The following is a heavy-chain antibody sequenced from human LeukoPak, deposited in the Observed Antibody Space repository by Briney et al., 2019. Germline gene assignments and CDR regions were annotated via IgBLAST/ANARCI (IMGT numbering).Heavy chain of an antibody. J-gene: IGHJ3*02. CDR2: ISYDGSNK. D-gene: IGHD3-22*01. CDR3: ATDDSSGYFITPHAFDI. Sequence: GGSLRLSCAASGFTFSNAWMNWVRQAPGKGLEWVAVISYDGSNKYYADSVKGRFTISRDNSKNTLYLQMNSLRAEDTAVYYCATDDSSGYFITPHAFDIWGQGTMVTVSS. CDR1: GFTFSNAW. V-gene: IGHV3-30*03.